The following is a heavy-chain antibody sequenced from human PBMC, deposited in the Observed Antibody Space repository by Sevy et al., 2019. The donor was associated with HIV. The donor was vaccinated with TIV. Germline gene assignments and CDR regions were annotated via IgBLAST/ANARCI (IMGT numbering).Heavy chain of an antibody. D-gene: IGHD5-12*01. Sequence: SETLSLTCTVSGGSIRSGRYYWTWIRQPAGKGLEWIGRIFSSGSSNYSPSLRSRVSMSIDTSRKQFSLRLSSVTAADTAVYYCARAEGDGYNYGHFDPWGPGILVTVSS. CDR3: ARAEGDGYNYGHFDP. J-gene: IGHJ5*02. CDR2: IFSSGSS. V-gene: IGHV4-61*02. CDR1: GGSIRSGRYY.